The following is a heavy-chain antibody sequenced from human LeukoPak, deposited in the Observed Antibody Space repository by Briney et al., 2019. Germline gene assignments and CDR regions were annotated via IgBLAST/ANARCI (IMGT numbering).Heavy chain of an antibody. CDR1: GGSIRSSN. CDR2: IYYTGST. V-gene: IGHV4-59*01. J-gene: IGHJ4*02. D-gene: IGHD5-18*01. CDR3: ARVGYTYGPFDY. Sequence: SETLSLTCTDPGGSIRSSNWSWIRQTPGKGLGWIGYIYYTGSTNYNPSLKSRVTISVDTSRNQFSLKVNSVTAADTAVYYCARVGYTYGPFDYWGQGTLVTASS.